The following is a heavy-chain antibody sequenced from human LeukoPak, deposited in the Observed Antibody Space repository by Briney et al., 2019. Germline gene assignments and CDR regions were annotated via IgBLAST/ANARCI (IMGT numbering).Heavy chain of an antibody. J-gene: IGHJ4*02. V-gene: IGHV3-30*03. CDR3: ARGGLHYDYVWGSYPVRYFDY. CDR2: ISYDGSNK. CDR1: GFTFSSYG. D-gene: IGHD3-16*02. Sequence: GGSLRLSCAASGFTFSSYGMHWVRQAPGKGLEGVAVISYDGSNKYYADSVRGRFTISRDNSKNTLYLQMNSLRAEDTAVYCCARGGLHYDYVWGSYPVRYFDYWGQGNLVTVSS.